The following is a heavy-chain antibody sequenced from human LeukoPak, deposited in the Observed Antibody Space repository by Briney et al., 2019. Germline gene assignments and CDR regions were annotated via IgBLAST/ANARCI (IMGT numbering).Heavy chain of an antibody. CDR1: GFTFDDYA. D-gene: IGHD3-3*01. CDR2: ISWDGGST. Sequence: GESLRLSCAASGFTFDDYAMHWVRQAPGKGLEWVSLISWDGGSTYYADSVKGRFTNSRDNSKNSLYLQMNSLRAEDTALYYCAKDGGGSGDFWGKFYYYYYMDVWGKGTTVTVSS. J-gene: IGHJ6*03. V-gene: IGHV3-43D*03. CDR3: AKDGGGSGDFWGKFYYYYYMDV.